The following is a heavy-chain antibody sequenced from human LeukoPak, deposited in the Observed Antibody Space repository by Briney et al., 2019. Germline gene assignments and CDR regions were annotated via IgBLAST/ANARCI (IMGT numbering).Heavy chain of an antibody. V-gene: IGHV1-18*01. J-gene: IGHJ4*02. CDR1: GYTFTSYG. CDR2: ISAYNGNT. CDR3: ARDYSSGFINGY. D-gene: IGHD3-22*01. Sequence: ASVKVSRKASGYTFTSYGISWVRQAPGQGLEWMGWISAYNGNTNYAQKLQGRVTMTTDTSTSTAYMELRSLRSDDTAVYYCARDYSSGFINGYWGQETLVTVSS.